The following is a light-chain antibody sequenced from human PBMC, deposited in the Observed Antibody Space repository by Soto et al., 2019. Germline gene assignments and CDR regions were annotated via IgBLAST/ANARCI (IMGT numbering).Light chain of an antibody. Sequence: HSGLTLPRSVSGPPRQLVANSFTGTSSDVRSFNYVSWYQQHPDKAPKLMIYDVTKRPSGVPDRFSGSKSGNTASLTISGLQAEDEADAYCWSYAGSPYVFGTGTKVTVL. CDR2: DVT. J-gene: IGLJ1*01. CDR3: WSYAGSPYV. CDR1: SSDVRSFNY. V-gene: IGLV2-11*01.